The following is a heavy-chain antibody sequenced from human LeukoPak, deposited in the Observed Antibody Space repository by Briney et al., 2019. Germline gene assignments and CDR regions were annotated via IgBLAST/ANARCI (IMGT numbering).Heavy chain of an antibody. CDR3: ARDQTPYSARSKGFHDAFDI. Sequence: SVKVSCKASGGTFSSYAISWVRQAPGQGLEWMGGIIPIFGTANYAQKFQGRVTITADESTSTAYMEMSSLRSEDTAVYYCARDQTPYSARSKGFHDAFDIWGQGTMVTVSS. D-gene: IGHD1-26*01. V-gene: IGHV1-69*13. J-gene: IGHJ3*02. CDR2: IIPIFGTA. CDR1: GGTFSSYA.